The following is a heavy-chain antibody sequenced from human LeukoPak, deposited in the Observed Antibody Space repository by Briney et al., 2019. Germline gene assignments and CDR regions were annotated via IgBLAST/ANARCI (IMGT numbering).Heavy chain of an antibody. CDR3: AREARGSELVGAALYYYYYGMDV. CDR1: GFTFSSYS. CDR2: ISSSSSTI. J-gene: IGHJ6*02. D-gene: IGHD1-26*01. Sequence: GGSLRLSCAASGFTFSSYSMNWVRQAPGKGLEWVSYISSSSSTIYYADSVKGRFTISRDNAKNSLYLQMNSLRAEDTAVYYCAREARGSELVGAALYYYYYGMDVWGQGTTVTVSS. V-gene: IGHV3-48*01.